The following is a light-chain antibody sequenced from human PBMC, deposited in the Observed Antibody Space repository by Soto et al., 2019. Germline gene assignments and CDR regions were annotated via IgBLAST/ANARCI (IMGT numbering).Light chain of an antibody. CDR1: QFVSSN. J-gene: IGKJ5*01. CDR2: GAS. V-gene: IGKV3D-15*01. Sequence: EIVMTQSPVTLSVSPGEIANLSCRASQFVSSNLAWYQQKPGQAPRLLIYGASTRATGIPARFSGSESGTEFTLTISSLQSEDSALYYCQQYSNWPTFGQGTRLEIK. CDR3: QQYSNWPT.